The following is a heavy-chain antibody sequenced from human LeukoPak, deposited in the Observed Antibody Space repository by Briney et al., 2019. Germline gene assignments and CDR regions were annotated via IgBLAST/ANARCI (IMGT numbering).Heavy chain of an antibody. CDR2: IRYDGSNK. D-gene: IGHD6-13*01. V-gene: IGHV3-30*02. Sequence: GGSLRLSCAASGFTFSSYGMHWVRQAPGKGLEWVAFIRYDGSNKYYADSVKGRFTISRDNSKNTLYLQMNSLRAEDTAVYYCAKSSKYSSSWTEYYYYYYGMDVWGQGTTVTVSS. CDR1: GFTFSSYG. CDR3: AKSSKYSSSWTEYYYYYYGMDV. J-gene: IGHJ6*02.